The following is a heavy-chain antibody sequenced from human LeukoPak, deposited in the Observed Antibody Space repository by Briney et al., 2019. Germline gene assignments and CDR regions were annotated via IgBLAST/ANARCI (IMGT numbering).Heavy chain of an antibody. CDR3: AREGSKAVAGPDY. V-gene: IGHV1-3*01. J-gene: IGHJ4*02. Sequence: ASVKVSCKASGYSFTSYAMHWVRQAPGQRLEWMGWINVGNGNTKYSQKFQGRVTITGDTSASTAYMELSSLRSEDTAVYYCAREGSKAVAGPDYWGQGTLVTVSS. CDR1: GYSFTSYA. D-gene: IGHD6-19*01. CDR2: INVGNGNT.